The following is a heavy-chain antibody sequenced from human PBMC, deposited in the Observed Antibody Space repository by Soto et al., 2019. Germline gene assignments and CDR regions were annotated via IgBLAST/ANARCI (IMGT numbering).Heavy chain of an antibody. D-gene: IGHD1-1*01. CDR1: GFIFSHYA. CDR2: VAYNGDP. Sequence: DVQLLESGGGLAQPGGSLRLSCEASGFIFSHYAMTWVRQAPGKGLEWVSTVAYNGDPYSPDSVKGRFTISGDNSRNTVTLQMTSLRAEDTAVYFCAKTRGTTVPSGTRTFDYWGQGTLVTVSS. V-gene: IGHV3-23*01. CDR3: AKTRGTTVPSGTRTFDY. J-gene: IGHJ4*02.